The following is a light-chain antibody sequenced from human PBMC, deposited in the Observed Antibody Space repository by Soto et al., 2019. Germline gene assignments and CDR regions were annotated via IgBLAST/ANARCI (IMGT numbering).Light chain of an antibody. Sequence: DIQMTQSPSTLSASVGDRVTITCRAGQRLNSELAWYQQKPGKAPKLLIYQASSLKGGVPSRFTGTGSGTEFTLTISSLQPDDSATYYCQQYNAYSLTFGGGTKVEIK. CDR1: QRLNSE. V-gene: IGKV1-5*03. J-gene: IGKJ4*01. CDR3: QQYNAYSLT. CDR2: QAS.